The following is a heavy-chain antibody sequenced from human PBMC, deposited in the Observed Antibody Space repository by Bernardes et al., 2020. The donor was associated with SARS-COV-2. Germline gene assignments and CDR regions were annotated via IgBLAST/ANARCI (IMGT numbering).Heavy chain of an antibody. J-gene: IGHJ5*01. CDR3: AKDHFSEYHYESSAYYDS. D-gene: IGHD3-22*01. Sequence: GGSLRLSCAGSGFTFNDFAMTWIRQAPGKGLEWVSVISDSGHKTYYADSVKGRFTISRDNSKNMVYLQMNSLRVEDTALYYCAKDHFSEYHYESSAYYDSWGQGTLVAVSS. CDR1: GFTFNDFA. V-gene: IGHV3-23*01. CDR2: ISDSGHKT.